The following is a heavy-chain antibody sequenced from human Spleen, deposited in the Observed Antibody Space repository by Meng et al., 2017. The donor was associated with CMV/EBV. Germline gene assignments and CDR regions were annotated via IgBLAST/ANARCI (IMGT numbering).Heavy chain of an antibody. CDR2: INPDGGGT. J-gene: IGHJ5*02. D-gene: IGHD2-2*01. Sequence: ASVKVSCKASGYTFTGYYMHWVRQAPGQGLEWMGWINPDGGGTNYAQKFQGRVTLTRDTSISTVYMELSRLRSDDTAVYYCARDSSSPALRFDPWGQGTLVTVSS. CDR3: ARDSSSPALRFDP. CDR1: GYTFTGYY. V-gene: IGHV1-2*02.